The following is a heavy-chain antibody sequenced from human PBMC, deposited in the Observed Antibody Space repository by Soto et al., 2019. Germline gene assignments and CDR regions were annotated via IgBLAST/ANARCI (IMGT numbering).Heavy chain of an antibody. CDR3: PGCHDIGDY. Sequence: QVQLVQSGAEVKKPGSSVKVSCKASGGTFSSYTISWVRQAPGQGLEWMGRIIPILGIANYAQKFQGRVTSPADNSPSTAYMELGSLSPEDRAVYYGPGCHDIGDYWGQGTLVTVSS. CDR2: IIPILGIA. V-gene: IGHV1-69*02. D-gene: IGHD3-9*01. CDR1: GGTFSSYT. J-gene: IGHJ4*02.